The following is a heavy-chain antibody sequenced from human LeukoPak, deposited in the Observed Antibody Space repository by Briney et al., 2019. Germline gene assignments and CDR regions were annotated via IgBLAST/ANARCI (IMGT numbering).Heavy chain of an antibody. V-gene: IGHV3-30-3*01. J-gene: IGHJ4*02. CDR3: ARTEGYYPDFDY. D-gene: IGHD3-16*01. Sequence: GGSLRLSCAASGFTFRSYAMRWVRQAPGKGLEWVAVISYDGSNKYYAESVKGRFTISRDNSKNTLYLQMNSLRAEDTAVYYCARTEGYYPDFDYWGQGTLVTVSS. CDR2: ISYDGSNK. CDR1: GFTFRSYA.